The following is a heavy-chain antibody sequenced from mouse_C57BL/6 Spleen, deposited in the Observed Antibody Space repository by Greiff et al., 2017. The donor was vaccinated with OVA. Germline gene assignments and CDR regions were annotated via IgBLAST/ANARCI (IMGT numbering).Heavy chain of an antibody. Sequence: EVQRVKSGGGLVKPGGSLKLSCAASGFTFSSYAMSWVRQTPEKRLEWVATISDGGSYTYYPDNVKGRFTISRDNAKNNLYLQMSHLKSEDTAMYYCARYLIYYYAIDYWGQGTSVTVSS. CDR3: ARYLIYYYAIDY. V-gene: IGHV5-4*01. J-gene: IGHJ4*01. CDR2: ISDGGSYT. CDR1: GFTFSSYA.